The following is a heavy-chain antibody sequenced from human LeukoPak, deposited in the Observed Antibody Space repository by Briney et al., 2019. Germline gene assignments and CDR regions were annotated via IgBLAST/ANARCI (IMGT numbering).Heavy chain of an antibody. Sequence: PSETPSLTCTVSGYSISSGYYWGWIRQPPGKGLEWIGSIYHSGSTYYNPSLKSRVTISVDTSKNQFSLKLSSVTAADTAIYYCARDFSSSSTVYYYYYMDVWGKGTTVTVSS. D-gene: IGHD6-6*01. J-gene: IGHJ6*03. CDR3: ARDFSSSSTVYYYYYMDV. CDR2: IYHSGST. CDR1: GYSISSGYY. V-gene: IGHV4-38-2*02.